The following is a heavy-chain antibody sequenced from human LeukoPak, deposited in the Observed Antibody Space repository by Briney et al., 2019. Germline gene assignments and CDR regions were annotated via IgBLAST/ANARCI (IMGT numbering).Heavy chain of an antibody. V-gene: IGHV4-34*01. J-gene: IGHJ5*02. D-gene: IGHD3-3*01. Sequence: KPSETLSLTCAVYGGSFSGYYWSWIRQPPGKGLEWIGEINHSGSTNYNPSLKSRVTISVDTSKNQFSLKLSSVTAADTAVYYCAREVVGYYDFWSGYINNWFDPWGQGTLVTVSS. CDR1: GGSFSGYY. CDR2: INHSGST. CDR3: AREVVGYYDFWSGYINNWFDP.